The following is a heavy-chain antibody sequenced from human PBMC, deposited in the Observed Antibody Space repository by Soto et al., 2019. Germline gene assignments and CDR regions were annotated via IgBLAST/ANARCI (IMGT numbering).Heavy chain of an antibody. CDR2: IRGSGDST. D-gene: IGHD2-2*01. V-gene: IGHV3-23*01. CDR3: AKLPLSMQYFDY. CDR1: GFTFSSYA. Sequence: EVQVLQSGGGLVQPGGSLRLSCAASGFTFSSYAMSWVRQAPGKGLEWVSVIRGSGDSTYYADSVKGRFTISRDNSKNTLYLQMSSLRAEDTAAYYWAKLPLSMQYFDYWGQGTLVTVSS. J-gene: IGHJ4*02.